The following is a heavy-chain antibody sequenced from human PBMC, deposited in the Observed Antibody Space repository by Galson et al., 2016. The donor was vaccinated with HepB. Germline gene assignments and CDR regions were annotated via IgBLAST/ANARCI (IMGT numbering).Heavy chain of an antibody. Sequence: SLRLSCAASGFTLSSYSMNWVRQTPGKGLEWVSYITSRSTAIYYADSVKGRFTISRDNARNSLYLQMNSLRAEDTAVYDCAREGTGSSSFIYYYYGMDVWGQGTTVTVSS. CDR3: AREGTGSSSFIYYYYGMDV. CDR2: ITSRSTAI. J-gene: IGHJ6*02. CDR1: GFTLSSYS. D-gene: IGHD6-13*01. V-gene: IGHV3-48*04.